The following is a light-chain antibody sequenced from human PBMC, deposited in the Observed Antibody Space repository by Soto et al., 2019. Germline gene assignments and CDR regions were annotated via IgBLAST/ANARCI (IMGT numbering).Light chain of an antibody. J-gene: IGKJ1*01. V-gene: IGKV3-20*01. CDR2: GAS. CDR1: QSISSSY. Sequence: TQSPGTLSLSPGERATLSFRASQSISSSYLAWYQRKPVRAPGLLIYGASSRATGIPDRFSGSGSGTDFTLTISRFQAEDGAGYCSTHYATSPRPFAQVTKV. CDR3: THYATSPRP.